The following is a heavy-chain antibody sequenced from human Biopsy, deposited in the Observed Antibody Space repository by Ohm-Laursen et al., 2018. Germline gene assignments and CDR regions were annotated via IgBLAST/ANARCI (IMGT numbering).Heavy chain of an antibody. CDR1: GGSISSYY. J-gene: IGHJ3*01. Sequence: SETLSLTCTVSGGSISSYYWTWIRQPPGKGLEWIGDVYYSGSTNRNPSLKSRVTILVDTSKNQFSLKLNSVTAADTAVYYCGRREVVITHDAFDPWGQGTMVTVSS. D-gene: IGHD3-22*01. V-gene: IGHV4-59*08. CDR2: VYYSGST. CDR3: GRREVVITHDAFDP.